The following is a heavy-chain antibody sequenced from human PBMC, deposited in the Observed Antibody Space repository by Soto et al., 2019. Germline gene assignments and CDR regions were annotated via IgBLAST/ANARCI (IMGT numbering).Heavy chain of an antibody. CDR1: GGTFSSYA. Sequence: SVKVSCKASGGTFSSYAISWVRQAPGQGLEWMGGLIPIFGTANYAQKFQGRVTITADESTSTAYMELSSLRSEDTAVYYCARSGPGRCSSTSCYTVTVNYYYYGMDVWGQGTTVTVSS. V-gene: IGHV1-69*13. D-gene: IGHD2-2*02. CDR2: LIPIFGTA. CDR3: ARSGPGRCSSTSCYTVTVNYYYYGMDV. J-gene: IGHJ6*02.